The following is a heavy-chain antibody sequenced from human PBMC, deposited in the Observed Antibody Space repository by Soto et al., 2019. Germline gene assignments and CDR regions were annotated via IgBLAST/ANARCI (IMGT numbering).Heavy chain of an antibody. V-gene: IGHV1-69*13. CDR3: ASSGSDGYQRLFLASLGY. CDR2: IIPIFGTA. D-gene: IGHD2-2*01. J-gene: IGHJ4*02. CDR1: GGTFSSYA. Sequence: ASVKVSCKASGGTFSSYAISWVRQAPGQGLEWMGGIIPIFGTANYAQKFQGRVTITADESTSTAYMELSSLRSEDTAVYYCASSGSDGYQRLFLASLGYWGQGTLVTVSS.